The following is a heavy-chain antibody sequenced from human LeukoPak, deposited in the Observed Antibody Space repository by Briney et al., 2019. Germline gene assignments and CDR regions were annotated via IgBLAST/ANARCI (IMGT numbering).Heavy chain of an antibody. D-gene: IGHD3-22*01. CDR3: ARDRHYYDSSGYPREFDY. J-gene: IGHJ4*02. Sequence: GGSLRLSCAASGCTFSSYGMHGVRRAPGKGREEWAGIRYDGNQKYSAASVKGRFTISSDNSTNTLYLQMNRLRAEDTAVYSCARDRHYYDSSGYPREFDYWGQGTLVTVSS. V-gene: IGHV3-33*01. CDR1: GCTFSSYG. CDR2: IRYDGNQK.